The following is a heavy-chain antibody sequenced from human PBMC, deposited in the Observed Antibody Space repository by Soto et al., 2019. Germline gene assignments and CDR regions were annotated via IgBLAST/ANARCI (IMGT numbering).Heavy chain of an antibody. CDR3: ARDIEAAGYYGMDV. Sequence: QVQLVESGGGVVQPGRSLRLSCAASGFTFSSYGMHWVRQAPGKGLEWVAVIWYDGSNKYYADSVKGRFTISRDNSKNTLYLQMNSLRAEDTAVYYCARDIEAAGYYGMDVWGQGTTVTVSS. CDR1: GFTFSSYG. J-gene: IGHJ6*02. CDR2: IWYDGSNK. V-gene: IGHV3-33*01.